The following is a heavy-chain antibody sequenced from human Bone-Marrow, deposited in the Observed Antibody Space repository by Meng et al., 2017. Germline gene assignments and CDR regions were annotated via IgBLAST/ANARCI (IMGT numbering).Heavy chain of an antibody. CDR1: GGTFSSYA. V-gene: IGHV1-69*05. CDR2: IIPIFGTA. Sequence: SVKVSCKASGGTFSSYAISWVRQAPGQGLEWMGGIIPIFGTANYAQKFQGRVTITTDESTSTAYMELSSLRPEDTAVYYCASQENWGYLKGWGQGTLVTVSS. D-gene: IGHD7-27*01. J-gene: IGHJ4*02. CDR3: ASQENWGYLKG.